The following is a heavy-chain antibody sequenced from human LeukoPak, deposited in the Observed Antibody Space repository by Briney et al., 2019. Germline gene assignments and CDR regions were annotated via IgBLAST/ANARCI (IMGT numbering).Heavy chain of an antibody. D-gene: IGHD1-26*01. J-gene: IGHJ4*02. CDR3: ARDQGSLYYFDY. V-gene: IGHV3-48*02. CDR1: GFTFSTYS. Sequence: GGSLRLPCAASGFTFSTYSMIWVRQAPGRGLEWVSYISSGSSTIFYADSVKGRFTISRDNAQNSLYLQMNSLRDEDTAVYYCARDQGSLYYFDYWGQGTLVTVSS. CDR2: ISSGSSTI.